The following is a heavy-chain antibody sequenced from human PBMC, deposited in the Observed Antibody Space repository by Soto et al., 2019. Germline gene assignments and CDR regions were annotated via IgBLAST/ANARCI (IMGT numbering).Heavy chain of an antibody. CDR1: GFDFGDYA. J-gene: IGHJ4*02. D-gene: IGHD2-15*01. Sequence: PGGSLRLSCATSGFDFGDYALTWVRQAPGRGLEWVAFIRAKPAGGTAEYAASVKGRFTVSRDGSESIVYLQMNSLEKEDTGMDYCSSVGTGAATSWCFDYWGRGTPGTVSS. CDR2: IRAKPAGGTA. CDR3: SSVGTGAATSWCFDY. V-gene: IGHV3-49*04.